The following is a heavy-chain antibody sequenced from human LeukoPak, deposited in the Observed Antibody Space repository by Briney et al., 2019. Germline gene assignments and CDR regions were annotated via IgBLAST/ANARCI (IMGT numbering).Heavy chain of an antibody. CDR2: MNPSGGSA. D-gene: IGHD6-13*01. J-gene: IGHJ4*02. CDR3: ARIQAGVGTLDY. V-gene: IGHV1-46*01. Sequence: ASVKVSCKASGYTFTTHYMHWVRQAPGQGLEWMGIMNPSGGSATYAQKFQGRVTMTRDTSTSTVYMELSSLRSEDTAVYYCARIQAGVGTLDYWGQGTLVTVSS. CDR1: GYTFTTHY.